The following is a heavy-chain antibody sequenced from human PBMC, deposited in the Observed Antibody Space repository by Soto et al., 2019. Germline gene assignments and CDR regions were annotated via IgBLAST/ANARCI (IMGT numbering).Heavy chain of an antibody. CDR2: IIPIFGTA. V-gene: IGHV1-69*13. CDR1: GGTFSSYA. J-gene: IGHJ5*02. D-gene: IGHD3-22*01. CDR3: AMAPAPSFSDSSGSWFDP. Sequence: SVKVSCKASGGTFSSYAISWVRQAPGKGLEWMGGIIPIFGTANYAQKFQGRVTITADESTSTAYMELCSLRSEVTAVYYCAMAPAPSFSDSSGSWFDPWGQGTLLTVSS.